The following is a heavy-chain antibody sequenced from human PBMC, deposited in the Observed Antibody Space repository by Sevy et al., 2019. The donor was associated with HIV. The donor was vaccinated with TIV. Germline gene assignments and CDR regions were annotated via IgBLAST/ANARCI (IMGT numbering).Heavy chain of an antibody. V-gene: IGHV1-2*02. CDR2: VDPNSGGT. CDR3: ARSAYGSGTYLNDY. Sequence: ASVKVSCKASGYTFTGYCVHWVRHAPGQGLEWMGWVDPNSGGTNYGQKFKGRVTMTTDTSISTAYMELSGLRSDDTAVYYCARSAYGSGTYLNDYWGQGTLVTVSS. J-gene: IGHJ4*02. D-gene: IGHD3-10*01. CDR1: GYTFTGYC.